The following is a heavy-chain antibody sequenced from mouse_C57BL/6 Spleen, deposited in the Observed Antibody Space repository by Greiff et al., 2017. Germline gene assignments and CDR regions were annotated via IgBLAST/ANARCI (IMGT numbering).Heavy chain of an antibody. D-gene: IGHD2-1*01. CDR1: GYTFTNYW. V-gene: IGHV1-63*01. J-gene: IGHJ3*01. Sequence: VQLQQSGAELVRPGTSVKMSCKASGYTFTNYWIGWAKQRPGHGLEWIGDIYPGGGYTNYNEKFKGKATLTADKSSSTAYMQFSSLTSEDSAIYYCARSRDYGNPWFAYWGQGTLVTVSA. CDR2: IYPGGGYT. CDR3: ARSRDYGNPWFAY.